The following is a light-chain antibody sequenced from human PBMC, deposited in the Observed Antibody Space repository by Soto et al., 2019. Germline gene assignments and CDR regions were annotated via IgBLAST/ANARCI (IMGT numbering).Light chain of an antibody. CDR2: EVS. J-gene: IGLJ2*01. CDR1: SSDVGGYND. Sequence: QSALTQPPSASGSPGQSVTISCTGTSSDVGGYNDVSWYQQHPGKAPKLMIYEVSKRPSVVPDRFSGSKSGNTASLTVSGLQAEDEADDYCSSYAGSNNCVVFGGGTKLTVL. V-gene: IGLV2-8*01. CDR3: SSYAGSNNCVV.